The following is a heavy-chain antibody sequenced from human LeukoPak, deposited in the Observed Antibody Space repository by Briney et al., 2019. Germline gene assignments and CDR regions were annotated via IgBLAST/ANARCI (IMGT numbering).Heavy chain of an antibody. J-gene: IGHJ6*04. D-gene: IGHD3-10*01. V-gene: IGHV1-18*01. CDR1: GYTFTSYG. Sequence: ASVRVSCKASGYTFTSYGISWVRQAPGQGLEWMGWISAYNGNTNYAQKLQGRVTMTTDTATSTAYMELRRLRSDDTAVYYCARDLGSGRQYYFGSGSSVWGKGTTVTVSS. CDR2: ISAYNGNT. CDR3: ARDLGSGRQYYFGSGSSV.